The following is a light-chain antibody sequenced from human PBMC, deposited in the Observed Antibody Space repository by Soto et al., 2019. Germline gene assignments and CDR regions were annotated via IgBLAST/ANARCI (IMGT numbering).Light chain of an antibody. CDR2: TNN. J-gene: IGLJ2*01. CDR3: AAWDDSLNVI. Sequence: QSVLTQPPSASGTPGQRVTISCSGSSSNIGINTVNWYQQLPGTAPKLLIYTNNQRPSGVPDRFSGSKSGTSASLAISGLQSEDEADYYCAAWDDSLNVIFGGGTKLTVL. V-gene: IGLV1-44*01. CDR1: SSNIGINT.